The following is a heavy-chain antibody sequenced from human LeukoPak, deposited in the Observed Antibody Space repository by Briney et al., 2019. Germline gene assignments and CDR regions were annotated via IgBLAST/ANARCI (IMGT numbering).Heavy chain of an antibody. CDR2: ISAYNGNT. Sequence: ASVKVSCKASGYTFTGYYMHWVRQAPGQGLEWMGWISAYNGNTNYAQKLQGRVTMTTDTSTSTAYMELRSLRSDDTAVYYCARSIVGATGFDYWGQGTLVTVSS. CDR1: GYTFTGYY. D-gene: IGHD1-26*01. V-gene: IGHV1-18*04. CDR3: ARSIVGATGFDY. J-gene: IGHJ4*02.